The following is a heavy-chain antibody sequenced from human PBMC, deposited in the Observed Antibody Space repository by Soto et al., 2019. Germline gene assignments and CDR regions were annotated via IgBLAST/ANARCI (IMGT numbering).Heavy chain of an antibody. V-gene: IGHV3-20*02. J-gene: IGHJ3*02. Sequence: EVQLVESGGGVVRPGGSLRLSFAASGFTFEDYGMSWVRQVPGKGLEWVSGINWNGYSTGYRDSVKGRFTISRDNAKNSLYLQMNSLRAADTSLYHCARDRRQRLVNDACDIWGQGTMVTVSS. CDR1: GFTFEDYG. CDR2: INWNGYST. CDR3: ARDRRQRLVNDACDI. D-gene: IGHD6-13*01.